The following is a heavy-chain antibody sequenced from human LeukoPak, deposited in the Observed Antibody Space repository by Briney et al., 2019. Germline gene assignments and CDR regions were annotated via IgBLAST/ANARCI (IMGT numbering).Heavy chain of an antibody. CDR3: ARRLLYYYGSAPYGMDV. V-gene: IGHV1-69*13. J-gene: IGHJ6*02. Sequence: SVKVSCKASGGTFSSYAISWVRQAPGQGLEWMGGIIPIFGTANYAQKFQSRVTITADESTSTAYMELSSLRSEDTAVYYCARRLLYYYGSAPYGMDVWGQGTTVTVSS. D-gene: IGHD3-10*01. CDR1: GGTFSSYA. CDR2: IIPIFGTA.